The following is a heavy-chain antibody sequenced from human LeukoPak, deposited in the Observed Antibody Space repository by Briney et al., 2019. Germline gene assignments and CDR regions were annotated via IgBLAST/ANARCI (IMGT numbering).Heavy chain of an antibody. Sequence: GESLKISCQGSGYTFSSYWIGWVRQMPGKGLEWVGFIYPADSNIRYSPSFQGQVTISVDKSISTAYLQWSSLKASDTAIYYCARRRGSPGRDPWPWVDSWGQGTQVTVSS. CDR2: IYPADSNI. D-gene: IGHD5-12*01. CDR1: GYTFSSYW. V-gene: IGHV5-51*01. CDR3: ARRRGSPGRDPWPWVDS. J-gene: IGHJ4*02.